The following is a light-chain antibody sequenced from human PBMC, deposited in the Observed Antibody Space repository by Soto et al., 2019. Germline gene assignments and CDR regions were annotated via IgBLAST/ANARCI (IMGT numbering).Light chain of an antibody. V-gene: IGKV3-11*01. CDR2: DAS. CDR1: QSVSSY. CDR3: KQRSNWPPPWT. Sequence: EIVLTQSPATLSLSPGERATLSCRASQSVSSYLSGYQQKPGQAPRLLIYDASNRATGLPAWLSGSGSGTDLHLTISSLAAEDFAVYYCKQRSNWPPPWTFGGGTKVEIK. J-gene: IGKJ1*01.